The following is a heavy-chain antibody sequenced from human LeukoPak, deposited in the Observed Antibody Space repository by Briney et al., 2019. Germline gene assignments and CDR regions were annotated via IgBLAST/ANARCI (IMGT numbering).Heavy chain of an antibody. Sequence: PSETLSLTCAVYGGSFSGYYWSWIRQPPGKGLEWIGEINHSGSTNYNPSLKSRVTISVDTSKNQFSLKLSSVTAADTAVYYCAREKLLWFGPDPWGQGTLVTVSS. CDR1: GGSFSGYY. CDR2: INHSGST. V-gene: IGHV4-34*01. CDR3: AREKLLWFGPDP. D-gene: IGHD3-10*01. J-gene: IGHJ5*02.